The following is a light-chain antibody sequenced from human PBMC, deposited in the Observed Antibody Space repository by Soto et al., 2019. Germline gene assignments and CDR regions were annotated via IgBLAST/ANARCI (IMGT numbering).Light chain of an antibody. CDR1: QSVSNRY. CDR3: QQYGNVPLT. V-gene: IGKV3-20*01. J-gene: IGKJ4*01. Sequence: EVVLTQSPGTLSLSPGEGATLSCRASQSVSNRYFAWYQQKPGQAPRLLIYRVSSRATGIPDRFSGSGSGTDFTLTISRLEPEDFAVHYCQQYGNVPLTFGGGTKVEIK. CDR2: RVS.